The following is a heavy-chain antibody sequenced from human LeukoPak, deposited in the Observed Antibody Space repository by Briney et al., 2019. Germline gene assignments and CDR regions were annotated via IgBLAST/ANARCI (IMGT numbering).Heavy chain of an antibody. J-gene: IGHJ4*02. CDR2: VSNSGDYI. Sequence: TGGSLRLSCAASGFSFSSYRTNWVRQAPGKGLEWVSSVSNSGDYIHYADSVKGRFTISRDNSKNSLYLQMNSLRAEDTAVYYCARALIGYYFDYWGQGTLVTVSS. V-gene: IGHV3-21*06. CDR3: ARALIGYYFDY. CDR1: GFSFSSYR. D-gene: IGHD2-8*01.